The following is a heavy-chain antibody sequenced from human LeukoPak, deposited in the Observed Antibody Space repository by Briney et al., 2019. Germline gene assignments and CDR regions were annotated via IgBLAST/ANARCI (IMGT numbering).Heavy chain of an antibody. Sequence: ASVKVSCKASGYTFISYGISRMRQAPGQGLEWMGWISAYNGNTNNAQKFQGRVTVTTDTSTSTAYMELRSLRSDDTAVYYCARDDRSGYYDDWGQGTLVTVSS. V-gene: IGHV1-18*01. D-gene: IGHD3-22*01. CDR3: ARDDRSGYYDD. J-gene: IGHJ4*02. CDR1: GYTFISYG. CDR2: ISAYNGNT.